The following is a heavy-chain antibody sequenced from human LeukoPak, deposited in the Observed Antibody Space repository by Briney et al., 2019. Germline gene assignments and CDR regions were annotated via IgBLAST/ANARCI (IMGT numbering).Heavy chain of an antibody. Sequence: GGSLRLSCAASGFAFSSYSMNWVRQAPGKGLEWVSAISGSGGSTYYADSVKGRFTISRDNSKNTLYLQMNSLRAEDTAVYYCATPVVPAAYYYYGMDVWGQGTTVTVSS. CDR3: ATPVVPAAYYYYGMDV. V-gene: IGHV3-23*01. J-gene: IGHJ6*02. D-gene: IGHD2-2*01. CDR2: ISGSGGST. CDR1: GFAFSSYS.